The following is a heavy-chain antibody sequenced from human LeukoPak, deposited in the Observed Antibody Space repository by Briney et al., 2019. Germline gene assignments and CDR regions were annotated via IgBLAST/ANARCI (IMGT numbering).Heavy chain of an antibody. V-gene: IGHV4-34*01. CDR2: INHSGST. J-gene: IGHJ6*02. D-gene: IGHD3-10*01. CDR1: GGSFSGYY. CDR3: ARGSRHPIVYGSGNLYYYYGMDV. Sequence: PSETLSLTCAVYGGSFSGYYWSWIRQPPGKGLEWIGEINHSGSTNYNLSLKSRVTISVDTSKNQFSLKLSSVTAADTAVYYCARGSRHPIVYGSGNLYYYYGMDVWGQGTTVTVSS.